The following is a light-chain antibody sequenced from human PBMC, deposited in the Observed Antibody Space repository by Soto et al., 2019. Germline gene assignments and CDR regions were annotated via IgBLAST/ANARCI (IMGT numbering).Light chain of an antibody. V-gene: IGKV1-39*01. CDR1: QTIARY. CDR2: AAS. CDR3: QQSYNAPFN. J-gene: IGKJ3*01. Sequence: DIQMTQSPSPLSASVGDRIIITCRASQTIARYINWFQQKSGQPPKLLVYAASTLRHGVPSRFSARGSGSDFTLTINSLQPEDLATYYCQQSYNAPFNFGPGTKVDIK.